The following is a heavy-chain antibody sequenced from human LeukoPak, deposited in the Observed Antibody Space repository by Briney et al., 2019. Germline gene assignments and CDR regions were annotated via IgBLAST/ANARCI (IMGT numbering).Heavy chain of an antibody. CDR2: DSYSGST. Sequence: SETLSLTCIVSGGSIRTRIYYWVWIRQPPGTGLEWIGCDSYSGSTHYNPSLNSRVTISVDTSKNQFSLKLSSVTAADTAVYYCARQGGYCSSTSCYQVRFDPWGQGTLVTVSS. D-gene: IGHD2-2*01. J-gene: IGHJ5*02. CDR1: GGSIRTRIYY. V-gene: IGHV4-39*01. CDR3: ARQGGYCSSTSCYQVRFDP.